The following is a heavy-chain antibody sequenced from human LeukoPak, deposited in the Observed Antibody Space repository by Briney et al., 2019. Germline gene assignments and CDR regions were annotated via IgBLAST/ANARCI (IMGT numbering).Heavy chain of an antibody. CDR1: GGSISSSSYY. CDR2: IYYSGST. J-gene: IGHJ6*02. CDR3: ARHHALNYDISTGYGYYGMDV. V-gene: IGHV4-39*01. D-gene: IGHD3-9*01. Sequence: SETLSLTCTVSGGSISSSSYYWGWIRQPPGEGLEWIGSIYYSGSTYYNPSLKSRVTISVDTSKNQFSLKLSSVTAADTAVYYCARHHALNYDISTGYGYYGMDVWGQGTTVTVSS.